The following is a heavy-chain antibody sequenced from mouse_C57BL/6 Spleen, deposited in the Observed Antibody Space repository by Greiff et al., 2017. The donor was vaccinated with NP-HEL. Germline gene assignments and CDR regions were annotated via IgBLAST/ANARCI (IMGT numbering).Heavy chain of an antibody. V-gene: IGHV1-54*01. CDR2: INPGSGGT. D-gene: IGHD1-1*01. J-gene: IGHJ3*01. CDR1: GYAFTNYL. Sequence: VQLQQSGAELVRPGTSVKVSCKASGYAFTNYLIEWVKQRPGQGLEWIGVINPGSGGTTYTEKIKGKATLTADKSSSTAYMQLSSLTSEDSAVYFCARSSSYVGFAYWGQGTLVTVSA. CDR3: ARSSSYVGFAY.